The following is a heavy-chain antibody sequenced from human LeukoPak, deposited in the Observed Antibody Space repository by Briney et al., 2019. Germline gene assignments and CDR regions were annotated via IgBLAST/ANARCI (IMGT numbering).Heavy chain of an antibody. CDR1: GGSISSGGYY. V-gene: IGHV4-31*03. D-gene: IGHD6-13*01. Sequence: QPSETLSLTCTVSGGSISSGGYYWSWIRQHPGKGLEWIGYIYYSGSTYYNPSLKSRVTISVDTSKNQFSLKLSSVTAADTAVYYCARHHSSSWYGLWGYWGQGTLVTVSS. J-gene: IGHJ4*02. CDR2: IYYSGST. CDR3: ARHHSSSWYGLWGY.